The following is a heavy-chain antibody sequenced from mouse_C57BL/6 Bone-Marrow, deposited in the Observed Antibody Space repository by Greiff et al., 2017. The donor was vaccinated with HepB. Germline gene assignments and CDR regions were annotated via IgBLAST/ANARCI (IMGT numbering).Heavy chain of an antibody. CDR1: GYTFTSYW. V-gene: IGHV1-69*01. J-gene: IGHJ2*01. Sequence: QVQLQQPGAELVMPGASVKLSCKASGYTFTSYWMHWVKQRPGQGLEWIGDIDPSDSYTNYNQKFKGKSTLTVDKSSSTAYMQLSSLTSEDSAVYYCARGDDEANSDYWGQGTTLTVSS. CDR2: IDPSDSYT. D-gene: IGHD3-2*02. CDR3: ARGDDEANSDY.